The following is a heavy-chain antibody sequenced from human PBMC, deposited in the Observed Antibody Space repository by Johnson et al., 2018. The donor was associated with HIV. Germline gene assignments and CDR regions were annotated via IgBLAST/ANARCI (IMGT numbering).Heavy chain of an antibody. V-gene: IGHV3-13*01. J-gene: IGHJ3*02. CDR2: IGTAGDT. Sequence: VLLVESGGGLVQPGGSLRLSCAASGFTFSSYDMHWVRQATGKGLEWVSAIGTAGDTYYPGSVKGRFTISRENAKNSLYLQMNSLRAGDTAVYYCARGQQDMGAGAFDIWGQGTMVTVSS. CDR1: GFTFSSYD. CDR3: ARGQQDMGAGAFDI. D-gene: IGHD3-16*01.